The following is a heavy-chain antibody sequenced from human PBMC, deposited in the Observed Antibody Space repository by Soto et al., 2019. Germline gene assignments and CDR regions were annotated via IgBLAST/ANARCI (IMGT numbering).Heavy chain of an antibody. J-gene: IGHJ3*02. V-gene: IGHV1-3*01. CDR3: ARSYYVFWSGYWPLWAFDI. Sequence: GASVKVSCKASGYTFTSYAMHWVRQAPGQRLEWMGWINAGNGNTKYSQKFQGRVTITRDTSASTAYMELSSLRSEDTAVYYCARSYYVFWSGYWPLWAFDIWGQGTMVTGSS. CDR1: GYTFTSYA. CDR2: INAGNGNT. D-gene: IGHD3-3*01.